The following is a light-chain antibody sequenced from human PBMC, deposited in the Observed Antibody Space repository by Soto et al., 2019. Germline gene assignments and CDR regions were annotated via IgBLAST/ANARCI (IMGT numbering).Light chain of an antibody. CDR3: QQYGSSPPT. J-gene: IGKJ1*01. CDR2: GAS. V-gene: IGKV3-20*01. CDR1: QSVSSSY. Sequence: EIVLTQSPGTLSLSPGERATLSCRASQSVSSSYLAWYQQKPGQAPRLLIYGASSRATGIPDRFSGSASGTDFTLTISRLAPEDFAVYYCQQYGSSPPTFGQGTKVEIK.